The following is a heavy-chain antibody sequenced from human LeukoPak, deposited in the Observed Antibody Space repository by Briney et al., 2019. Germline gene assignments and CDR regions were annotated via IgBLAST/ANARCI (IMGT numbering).Heavy chain of an antibody. V-gene: IGHV3-23*01. CDR3: AKYYGSGSRYYFDY. CDR1: GFTFSSYA. CDR2: ISGSGGST. Sequence: PGGSLRLSCAASGFTFSSYAMSWVRQAPGKGLEWVSAISGSGGSTYYADSVKGRFTISRDNSKNTPYLQMNSLRAEDTAVYYCAKYYGSGSRYYFDYWGQGTLVTVSS. J-gene: IGHJ4*02. D-gene: IGHD3-10*01.